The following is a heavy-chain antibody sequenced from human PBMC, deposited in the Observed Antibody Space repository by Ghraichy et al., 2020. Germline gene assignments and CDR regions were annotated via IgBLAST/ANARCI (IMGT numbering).Heavy chain of an antibody. CDR3: AKGGWYYDSSGYRAAFDV. J-gene: IGHJ3*01. CDR2: ISNTGANT. V-gene: IGHV3-23*01. CDR1: GFIFSTYP. Sequence: GGSLRLSCATSGFIFSTYPMSWVRQAPGKGLEWVSAISNTGANTYYADSVKGRFTISRDNSKNTLYLQVNNLRAEDTALYYCAKGGWYYDSSGYRAAFDVWGQGTMVTVSS. D-gene: IGHD3-22*01.